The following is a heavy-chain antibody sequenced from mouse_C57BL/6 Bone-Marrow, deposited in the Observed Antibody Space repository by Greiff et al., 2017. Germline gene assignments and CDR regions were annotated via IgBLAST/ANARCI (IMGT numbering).Heavy chain of an antibody. D-gene: IGHD1-1*01. CDR1: GFTFSDYG. CDR2: ISNLAYSI. Sequence: EVKLMESGGGLVQPGGSLKLSCAASGFTFSDYGMAWVRQAPRKGPEWVAFISNLAYSIYYADTVTGRFTISRENAKNTLYLEMSSLRSEDTAMYYGARQKGIYDIWLSMDDWGQGTSVTVSS. V-gene: IGHV5-15*01. CDR3: ARQKGIYDIWLSMDD. J-gene: IGHJ4*01.